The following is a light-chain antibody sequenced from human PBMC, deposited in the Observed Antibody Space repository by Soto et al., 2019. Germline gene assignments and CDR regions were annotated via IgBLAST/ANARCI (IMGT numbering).Light chain of an antibody. Sequence: EIVLTQSPGTLSLSPGDRATLSCRASQSISSSYLAWYQQKPGQAPRLLIYGASSRATGIPDRFIGSGSGTDFTLTISRLEPEDVAVYYCQHYGSSLYTFGQGTKLQIK. CDR2: GAS. CDR1: QSISSSY. V-gene: IGKV3-20*01. J-gene: IGKJ2*01. CDR3: QHYGSSLYT.